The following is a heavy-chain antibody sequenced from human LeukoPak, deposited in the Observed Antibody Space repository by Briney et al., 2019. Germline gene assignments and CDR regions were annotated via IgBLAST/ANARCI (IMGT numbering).Heavy chain of an antibody. CDR1: GFTFSSYG. V-gene: IGHV3-30*02. J-gene: IGHJ4*02. D-gene: IGHD6-6*01. CDR3: AKDYIVSSSPIYYFDS. CDR2: IRYDGINK. Sequence: GGSLRLSCEGSGFTFSSYGIHWVRQAPGKGLEWMAFIRYDGINKYYADSVKGRFTISRDNSKNTVYLEMNGLRPEDTAVYYCAKDYIVSSSPIYYFDSWGQGTLVTVSS.